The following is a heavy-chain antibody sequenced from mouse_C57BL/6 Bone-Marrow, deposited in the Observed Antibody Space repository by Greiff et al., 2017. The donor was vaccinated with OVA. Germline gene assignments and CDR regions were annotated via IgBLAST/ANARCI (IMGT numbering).Heavy chain of an antibody. CDR3: ARGGLRLFAY. CDR1: GYTFTSYW. Sequence: QVHVKQPGAELVKPGASVKLSCKASGYTFTSYWMQWVKQRPGQGLEWIGEIDPSDSYTNYNQKFKGKATLTVDTSSSTAYMQLSSLTSEDSAVYYCARGGLRLFAYWGQGTLVTVSA. D-gene: IGHD2-4*01. CDR2: IDPSDSYT. J-gene: IGHJ3*01. V-gene: IGHV1-50*01.